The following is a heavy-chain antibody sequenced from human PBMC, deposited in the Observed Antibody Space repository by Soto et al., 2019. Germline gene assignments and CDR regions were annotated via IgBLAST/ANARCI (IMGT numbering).Heavy chain of an antibody. CDR2: IHYSGNT. J-gene: IGHJ5*01. CDR3: ARDQGYHYDS. D-gene: IGHD2-15*01. Sequence: QVQLQESGPGLVKPSQTVSLTCTVSGGSISSGNDYWSWIRQPPGKGLEWIGYIHYSGNTNYNPPLKSRLTMSVDTSKNQFSLKLSSVTAADTAVYYCARDQGYHYDSWGQGTLVTVSS. V-gene: IGHV4-30-4*08. CDR1: GGSISSGNDY.